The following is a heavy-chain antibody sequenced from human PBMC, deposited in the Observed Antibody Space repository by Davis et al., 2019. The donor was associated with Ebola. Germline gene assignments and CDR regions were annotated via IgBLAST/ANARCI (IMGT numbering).Heavy chain of an antibody. Sequence: PGGSLRLSCAASGFTLSTNAMSWVRQAPGEGLKWVSGIGSGTSGTYYADSVKGRFTISRDNSKNTLHLQMNSLRAEDTAVYYCARDPLGGYGANYLDSWGQGTLATVSS. CDR3: ARDPLGGYGANYLDS. D-gene: IGHD4-23*01. J-gene: IGHJ4*02. CDR2: IGSGTSGT. V-gene: IGHV3-23*01. CDR1: GFTLSTNA.